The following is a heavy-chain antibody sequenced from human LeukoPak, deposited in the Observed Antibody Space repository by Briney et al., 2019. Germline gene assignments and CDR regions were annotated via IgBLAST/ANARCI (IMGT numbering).Heavy chain of an antibody. J-gene: IGHJ6*03. CDR1: GGAMSSSVDY. V-gene: IGHV4-39*07. CDR3: ARRATGYYSMDV. CDR2: IYYSGST. Sequence: PRETLPLSSNVAGGAMSSSVDYWGWRRQPKRKGLEWIGSIYYSGSTYYNPSLKSRVTISVDTSKNQFSLKLSSVTAADTAVYYCARRATGYYSMDVWGKGTTVTVSS.